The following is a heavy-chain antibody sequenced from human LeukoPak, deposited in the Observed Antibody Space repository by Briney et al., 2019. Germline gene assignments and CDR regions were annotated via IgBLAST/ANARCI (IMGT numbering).Heavy chain of an antibody. V-gene: IGHV3-48*04. Sequence: GGSLRLSCAASGFTFSSYWMSWVRQAPGKGLEWVSYISSSGNTIYYADSVKGRFTISRDDAKNSLYLQMDGLRADDTAVYYCTRDTSYSGSNWGQGTLVTVSS. J-gene: IGHJ4*02. CDR1: GFTFSSYW. CDR3: TRDTSYSGSN. CDR2: ISSSGNTI. D-gene: IGHD1-26*01.